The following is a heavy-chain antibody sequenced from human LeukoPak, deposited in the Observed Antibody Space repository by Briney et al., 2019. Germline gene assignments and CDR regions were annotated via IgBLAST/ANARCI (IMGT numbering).Heavy chain of an antibody. Sequence: GGSLRLSCATSGFTFYDYPMHWVRQAPGKGLEWVSSISWNSGTIGYADSVKGRFTISRDNAENSLYLQMNSLRAEDTAVYYCARGRYDSSGYYSIFDYWGQGTLVTVSS. CDR3: ARGRYDSSGYYSIFDY. D-gene: IGHD3-22*01. J-gene: IGHJ4*02. V-gene: IGHV3-9*01. CDR1: GFTFYDYP. CDR2: ISWNSGTI.